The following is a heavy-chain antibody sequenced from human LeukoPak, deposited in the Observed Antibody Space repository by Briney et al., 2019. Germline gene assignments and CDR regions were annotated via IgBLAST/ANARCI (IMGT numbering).Heavy chain of an antibody. D-gene: IGHD3-22*01. Sequence: ASVKVSCKASGYTFTSYGISWVRQAPGQGLEWMGWISAYNGNTNYAQKLQGRVTITTDTSTSTAYMELRSLRSDDTAVYYCVRASDYYESDYWGQGTLVTVSS. J-gene: IGHJ4*02. CDR3: VRASDYYESDY. CDR1: GYTFTSYG. V-gene: IGHV1-18*01. CDR2: ISAYNGNT.